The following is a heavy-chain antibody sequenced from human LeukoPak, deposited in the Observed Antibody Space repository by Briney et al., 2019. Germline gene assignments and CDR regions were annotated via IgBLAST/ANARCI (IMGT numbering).Heavy chain of an antibody. V-gene: IGHV3-53*01. D-gene: IGHD3-22*01. Sequence: PGGSLRLSCAAPGVTVSSNYMSWVRQAPGKGLEWVSVIYSGGSTYYAHSVKGRFTISRDNSTNTLYLQMSSVRAEDTAVYYCARSRPNYYDSSGYYYDYWGQGTLVTVSS. CDR3: ARSRPNYYDSSGYYYDY. CDR1: GVTVSSNY. J-gene: IGHJ4*02. CDR2: IYSGGST.